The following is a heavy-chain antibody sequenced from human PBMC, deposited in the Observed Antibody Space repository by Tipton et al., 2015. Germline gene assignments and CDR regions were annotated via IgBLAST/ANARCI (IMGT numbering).Heavy chain of an antibody. CDR3: ATFNCGRDCYSYRGWFDP. V-gene: IGHV6-1*01. J-gene: IGHJ5*02. Sequence: GLVKPSQTLSLTCAISGDSVSSNTATWNWIRQSPSRGLEWLGRTYYRSKWYNDYAESVKGRITINPDTSKNQFSLQLNSVTPEDTAVYYCATFNCGRDCYSYRGWFDPWGQGTLVTVSS. D-gene: IGHD2-21*02. CDR2: TYYRSKWYN. CDR1: GDSVSSNTAT.